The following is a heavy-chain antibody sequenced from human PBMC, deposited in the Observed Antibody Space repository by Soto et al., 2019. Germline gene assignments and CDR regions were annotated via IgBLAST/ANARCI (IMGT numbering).Heavy chain of an antibody. CDR1: GFTFSSYS. CDR2: ISSSSSTI. J-gene: IGHJ5*02. Sequence: GGSVRLSCAASGFTFSSYSMNWVRQAPGKGLEWVSYISSSSSTIYYADSVKGRFTISRDNAKNSLYLQMNSLRAEDTAVYYCARDYDFWSGYRPPPLWFDPWGQGTLVTVSS. D-gene: IGHD3-3*01. V-gene: IGHV3-48*01. CDR3: ARDYDFWSGYRPPPLWFDP.